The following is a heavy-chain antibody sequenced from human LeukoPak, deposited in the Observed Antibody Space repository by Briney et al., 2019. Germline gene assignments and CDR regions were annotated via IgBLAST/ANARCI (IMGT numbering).Heavy chain of an antibody. CDR3: ATSVAGDFDF. J-gene: IGHJ4*02. D-gene: IGHD6-19*01. V-gene: IGHV4-4*07. Sequence: SETLSLTCTVSGASVTNYYWSWIRQPAGKRLEWIGRIFSNGVTEYNPSLKSRVTVSRDTSKNQFSLQLSSVTAADTGLYYCATSVAGDFDFWGRGTQVTVSS. CDR2: IFSNGVT. CDR1: GASVTNYY.